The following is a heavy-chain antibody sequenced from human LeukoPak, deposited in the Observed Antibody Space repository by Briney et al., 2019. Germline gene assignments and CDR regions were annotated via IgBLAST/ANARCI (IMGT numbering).Heavy chain of an antibody. CDR1: GGSISSYY. D-gene: IGHD6-13*01. CDR3: ARHPHLISSIAAAVSWYFHL. Sequence: SETLSLTCTFSGGSISSYYWSWIRQPPGKGLEWIGYIYYSGSTNYNPSLKSRVTISVDTSKNQFSLKLSSVTAADTAVYYCARHPHLISSIAAAVSWYFHLWGRGTLVTVSS. CDR2: IYYSGST. V-gene: IGHV4-59*08. J-gene: IGHJ2*01.